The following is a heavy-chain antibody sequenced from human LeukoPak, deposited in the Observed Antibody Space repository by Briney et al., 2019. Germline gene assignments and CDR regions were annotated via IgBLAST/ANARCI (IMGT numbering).Heavy chain of an antibody. D-gene: IGHD2/OR15-2a*01. CDR3: VRDWAPASMQAAPFDC. V-gene: IGHV3-74*01. CDR1: GFTFSSYW. CDR2: INNDGSST. Sequence: PGGSLRLSCAASGFTFSSYWMYWVRQAPGKGLVWVSHINNDGSSTNYADSVKGRFTISRDNAKNSLYLQMNSLRLEDTAVYYCVRDWAPASMQAAPFDCWGQGTLVTVSS. J-gene: IGHJ4*02.